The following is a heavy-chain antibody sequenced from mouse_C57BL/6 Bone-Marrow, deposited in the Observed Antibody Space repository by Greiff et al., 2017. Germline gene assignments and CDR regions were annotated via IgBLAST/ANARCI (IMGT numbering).Heavy chain of an antibody. CDR1: GYAFSSSW. CDR2: IYPGDGDT. Sequence: VQLVESGPELVKPGASVKISCKASGYAFSSSWMNWVKQRPGKGLEWIGRIYPGDGDTNYNGKFKGKATLTADKSSSTAYMQLSSLTSEDSAVYFCARRFGYYYGSSWDFDVWGTGTTVTVSS. V-gene: IGHV1-82*01. D-gene: IGHD1-1*01. J-gene: IGHJ1*03. CDR3: ARRFGYYYGSSWDFDV.